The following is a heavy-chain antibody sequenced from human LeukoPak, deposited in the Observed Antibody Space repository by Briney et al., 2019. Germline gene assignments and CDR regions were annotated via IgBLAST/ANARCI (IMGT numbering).Heavy chain of an antibody. CDR2: ISTSSNTI. Sequence: GGSLRLSCAASGFTVSSIHMVWVRQAPGKGLEWVSYISTSSNTIYYADSVKGRFTISRDNAKNSLYLQMNDLRAEDTAVYYCARVGSYGMDVWGQGTTVTVSS. D-gene: IGHD3-10*01. CDR1: GFTVSSIH. CDR3: ARVGSYGMDV. V-gene: IGHV3-48*01. J-gene: IGHJ6*02.